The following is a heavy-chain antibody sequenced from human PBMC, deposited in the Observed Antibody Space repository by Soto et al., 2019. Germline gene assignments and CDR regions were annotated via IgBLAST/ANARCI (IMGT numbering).Heavy chain of an antibody. CDR2: INHSGST. J-gene: IGHJ4*02. V-gene: IGHV4-34*01. Sequence: PSETLSLTCAVYGGSFSGYYLSWIRQPPGKGLEWIGEINHSGSTNYNPSLKSRVTISVDTSKNQFSLKLSSVTAADTAVYYCARAVTFGGVIVAYYFDYWGQGTLVTV. CDR3: ARAVTFGGVIVAYYFDY. CDR1: GGSFSGYY. D-gene: IGHD3-16*02.